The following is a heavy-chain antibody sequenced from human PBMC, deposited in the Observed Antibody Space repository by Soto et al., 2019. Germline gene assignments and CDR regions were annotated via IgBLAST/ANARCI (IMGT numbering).Heavy chain of an antibody. V-gene: IGHV3-30*18. J-gene: IGHJ4*02. D-gene: IGHD3-22*01. CDR1: GFTFSSYG. Sequence: QVQLVESGGGVVQPGRSLRLSCAASGFTFSSYGMHWVRQAPGKGLEWVAVISYDGSNKYYADSVKGRFTISRDNSKNTLYLQMNSLRAEDTDVYYCAKDSKRYYYDSSGLIDYWGQGTLVTVSS. CDR3: AKDSKRYYYDSSGLIDY. CDR2: ISYDGSNK.